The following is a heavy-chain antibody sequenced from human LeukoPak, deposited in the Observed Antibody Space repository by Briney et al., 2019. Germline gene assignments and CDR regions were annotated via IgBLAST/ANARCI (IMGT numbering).Heavy chain of an antibody. CDR2: ISGSGGST. J-gene: IGHJ4*02. CDR1: GFTFSSYA. D-gene: IGHD6-19*01. CDR3: AKAPGSSGVAGIDY. Sequence: GGSLRLSCAASGFTFSSYAMSWVRQAPGKGLEWVSAISGSGGSTYYADSVKGRFTISRDNSKNTLYLQMNSLGAEDTAVYYCAKAPGSSGVAGIDYWGQGTLVTVSS. V-gene: IGHV3-23*01.